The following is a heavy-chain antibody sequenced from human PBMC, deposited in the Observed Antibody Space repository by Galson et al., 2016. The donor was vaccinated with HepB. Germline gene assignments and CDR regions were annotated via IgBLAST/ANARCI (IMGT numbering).Heavy chain of an antibody. V-gene: IGHV3-23*01. CDR3: VQGCTAPAV. CDR1: GFTFRNYG. CDR2: NSRNGDST. Sequence: SLRLSCAASGFTFRNYGMTCFRQAPARGVVDVSSNSRNGDSTDYADSVKGRFTISRDNSKNTLSLQMNSLTADDTAIYYCVQGCTAPAVWGKGTTVTVSS. J-gene: IGHJ6*04. D-gene: IGHD4/OR15-4a*01.